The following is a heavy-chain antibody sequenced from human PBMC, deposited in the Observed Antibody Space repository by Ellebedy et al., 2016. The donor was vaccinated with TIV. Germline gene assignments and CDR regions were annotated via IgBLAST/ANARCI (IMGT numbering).Heavy chain of an antibody. CDR1: GYTFTGYY. CDR2: INPNSGGT. V-gene: IGHV1-2*02. CDR3: ARGIGYCSSTSCYGGNWFDP. J-gene: IGHJ5*02. D-gene: IGHD2-2*03. Sequence: ASVKVSCXASGYTFTGYYMHWVRQAPGQGLEWMGWINPNSGGTNYAQKLQGRVTMTTDTSTSTAYMELRSLRSDDTAVYYCARGIGYCSSTSCYGGNWFDPWGQGTLVTVSS.